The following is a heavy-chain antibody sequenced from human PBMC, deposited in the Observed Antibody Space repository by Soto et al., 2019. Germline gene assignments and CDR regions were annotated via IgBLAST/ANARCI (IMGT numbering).Heavy chain of an antibody. CDR1: GYTFTSYG. CDR2: ISAYNGNT. Sequence: ASVKVSCKASGYTFTSYGSSWVRQATGQGLAWMGWISAYNGNTNYAQKLQGRVTMTTDTSISTAYMELSSLRSEDTAVYDRARGARTPCDPWGQGTLVTVSS. J-gene: IGHJ5*02. CDR3: ARGARTPCDP. V-gene: IGHV1-18*01.